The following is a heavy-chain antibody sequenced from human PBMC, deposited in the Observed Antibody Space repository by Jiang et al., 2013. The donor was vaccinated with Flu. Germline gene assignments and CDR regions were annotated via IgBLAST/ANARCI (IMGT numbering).Heavy chain of an antibody. J-gene: IGHJ6*02. CDR3: ARHRRASNWNAEYGMDV. D-gene: IGHD1-1*01. V-gene: IGHV4-34*01. Sequence: LLKPSETLSLTCAVYGGSFSGYYWSWIRQPPGKGLEWIGEINHSGSTNYNPSLKSRVTISVDTSKNQFSLKLSSVTAADTAVYYCARHRRASNWNAEYGMDVWGQGTTVTVSS. CDR2: INHSGST. CDR1: GGSFSGYY.